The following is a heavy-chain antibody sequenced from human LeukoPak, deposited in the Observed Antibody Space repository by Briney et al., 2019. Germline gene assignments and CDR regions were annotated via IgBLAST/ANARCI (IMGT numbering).Heavy chain of an antibody. V-gene: IGHV4-4*02. CDR3: SYDSSGYNDAFDI. Sequence: SGTLSLTCAVSGGSISSSNWWSWVRQPPGKGLEWIGEIYHSGSTNYNPSLKSRVTISVDKSKNQFSLKLSSVTAADTAVYYCSYDSSGYNDAFDIWGQGTMVTVSS. J-gene: IGHJ3*02. CDR2: IYHSGST. D-gene: IGHD3-22*01. CDR1: GGSISSSNW.